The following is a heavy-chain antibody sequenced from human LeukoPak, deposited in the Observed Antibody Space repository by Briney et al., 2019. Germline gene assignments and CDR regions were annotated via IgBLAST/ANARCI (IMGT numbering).Heavy chain of an antibody. CDR3: ARDTMVDAFDI. D-gene: IGHD3-10*01. V-gene: IGHV3-7*01. CDR2: IKQDGSEK. J-gene: IGHJ3*02. CDR1: GFTFSSYW. Sequence: GGSLRLXCAASGFTFSSYWMSWVRQAPGRGREWGANIKQDGSEKYYVDSVKGRFTISRDNAKNSLYLQMNSLRAEDTAVYYCARDTMVDAFDIWGQGTMVTVSS.